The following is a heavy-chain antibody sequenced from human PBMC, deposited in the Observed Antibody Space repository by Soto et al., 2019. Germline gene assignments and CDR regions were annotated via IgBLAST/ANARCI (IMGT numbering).Heavy chain of an antibody. CDR2: IYSGGST. CDR1: GFTVSTKY. CDR3: ARDLHGDYFVGDY. V-gene: IGHV3-66*01. Sequence: GGSLRLSCAASGFTVSTKYMSWVRQAPGKGLEWVSVIYSGGSTFYADSVRGRFTISRDNSKNTVNLQMNSLRAEDTAVYYCARDLHGDYFVGDYWGQGTLVTVSS. J-gene: IGHJ4*02. D-gene: IGHD4-17*01.